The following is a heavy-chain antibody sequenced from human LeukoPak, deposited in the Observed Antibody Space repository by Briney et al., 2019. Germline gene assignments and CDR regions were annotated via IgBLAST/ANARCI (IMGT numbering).Heavy chain of an antibody. Sequence: GESLKISCTASGYSFTDKWIGWVRQLPGKGLEWMGIIYPGDSDTRYSPSFQGQVTISADKSISTAYLQWSSLKASDTAMYYCARRTFSSNWYYFDFWGQGTLVTVSS. CDR1: GYSFTDKW. J-gene: IGHJ4*02. D-gene: IGHD6-13*01. V-gene: IGHV5-51*01. CDR3: ARRTFSSNWYYFDF. CDR2: IYPGDSDT.